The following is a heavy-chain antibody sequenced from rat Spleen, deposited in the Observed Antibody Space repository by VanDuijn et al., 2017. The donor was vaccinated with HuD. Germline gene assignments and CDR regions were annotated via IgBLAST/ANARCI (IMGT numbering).Heavy chain of an antibody. CDR2: ISTSGGST. CDR3: TTKLL. V-gene: IGHV5-27*01. CDR1: GFTFSNYG. Sequence: EVQLVESDGGLVQPGRSMKLSCAASGFTFSNYGMAWVRQAPTKGLEWVASISTSGGSTYYRDSVKGRFTISRDNAKSTLYLQMDSLRSEDTATYYCTTKLLWGQGTLVTVSS. J-gene: IGHJ3*01.